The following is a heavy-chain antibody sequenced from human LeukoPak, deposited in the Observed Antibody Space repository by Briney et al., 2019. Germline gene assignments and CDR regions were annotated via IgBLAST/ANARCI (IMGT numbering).Heavy chain of an antibody. V-gene: IGHV3-30*02. CDR1: GFTFSSYG. CDR3: AKNRAALMVYATHAFDI. Sequence: GGSLRLSCAASGFTFSSYGMHWVRQAPGKGLEWVAFIRYDGSNKYYADSVKGRFTISRDNSKNTLYLQMNSLRAEDTAVYYCAKNRAALMVYATHAFDIWGQGTMVTVSS. CDR2: IRYDGSNK. D-gene: IGHD2-8*01. J-gene: IGHJ3*02.